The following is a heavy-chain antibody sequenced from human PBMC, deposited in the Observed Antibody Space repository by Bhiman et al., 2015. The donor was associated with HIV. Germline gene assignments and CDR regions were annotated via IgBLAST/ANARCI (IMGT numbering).Heavy chain of an antibody. CDR1: GFTFSTYN. D-gene: IGHD3-9*01. V-gene: IGHV3-21*01. J-gene: IGHJ3*02. CDR2: ISSTSTYI. CDR3: ARSRALFDWLYNGAFDI. Sequence: EVQLVESGGGLVKPGGSLRLSCAASGFTFSTYNMNWVRQAPGKGLEWVSLISSTSTYIFYADSVKGRFTISRDNAKNSLYLQMNSLRAEDTAVYYCARSRALFDWLYNGAFDIWGQGTMVTVSS.